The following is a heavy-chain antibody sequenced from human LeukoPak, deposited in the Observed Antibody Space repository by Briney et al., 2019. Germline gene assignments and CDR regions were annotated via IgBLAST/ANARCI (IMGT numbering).Heavy chain of an antibody. CDR2: IYYSGST. CDR3: ATYHDYGGNSRWFDP. V-gene: IGHV4-59*12. J-gene: IGHJ5*02. CDR1: GGSISSYY. D-gene: IGHD4-23*01. Sequence: PSETLSLTCTVSGGSISSYYWSWIRQPPGKGLEWIGYIYYSGSTNYNPSLKSRVTISVDTSKNQFSLKLSSVTAADTAVYYCATYHDYGGNSRWFDPWGQGTLVTVSS.